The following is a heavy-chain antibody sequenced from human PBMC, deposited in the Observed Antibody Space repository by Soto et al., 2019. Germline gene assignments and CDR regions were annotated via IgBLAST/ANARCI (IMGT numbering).Heavy chain of an antibody. V-gene: IGHV4-30-2*01. D-gene: IGHD3-16*01. CDR1: GGSISSAGYS. J-gene: IGHJ6*02. Sequence: SGSLSLTCTASGGSISSAGYSWSGIRQTPGKGLEWPGYIYPTGTTYYNPSLKNRATLSIDTSQNHFYLQLTSVTAADTALYYCARQPHGPAPRWGVWGQGTKVTVSS. CDR2: IYPTGTT. CDR3: ARQPHGPAPRWGV.